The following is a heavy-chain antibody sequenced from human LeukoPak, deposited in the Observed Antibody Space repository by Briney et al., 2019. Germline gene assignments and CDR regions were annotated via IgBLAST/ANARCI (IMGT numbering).Heavy chain of an antibody. CDR1: GFTFSSYN. D-gene: IGHD2-8*01. J-gene: IGHJ6*03. CDR2: IRLDGNNK. CDR3: ASTYCTNGVCPTHGYMDV. V-gene: IGHV3-30*02. Sequence: GGSLRLSCAASGFTFSSYNMHWVRQPPGKGLEWVAFIRLDGNNKYYADSVKGRFTISRDNSKNTLYLQMNSLRAEDTAVYYCASTYCTNGVCPTHGYMDVWGKGTTVTVSS.